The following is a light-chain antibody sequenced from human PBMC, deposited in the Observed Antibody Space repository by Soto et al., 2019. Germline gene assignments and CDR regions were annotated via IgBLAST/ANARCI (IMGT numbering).Light chain of an antibody. CDR2: GAS. V-gene: IGKV3-15*01. Sequence: EIVMTQSPATLSVSPGERATLSCRASQSVSSNLAWYQQKPGQAPRLLIYGASTRATGIPARFSGSGSGTEFTLTISSLQSEDFAVYYCHQYSTSPAFGWGTKVDSK. CDR3: HQYSTSPA. J-gene: IGKJ4*01. CDR1: QSVSSN.